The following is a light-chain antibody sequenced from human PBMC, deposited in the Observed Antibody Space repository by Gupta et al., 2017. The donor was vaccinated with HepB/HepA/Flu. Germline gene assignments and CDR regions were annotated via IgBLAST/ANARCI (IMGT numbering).Light chain of an antibody. CDR2: EVI. CDR1: GSDVGIANL. CDR3: CSYASSTTHLV. Sequence: QSALTQPAPVSGSPGPSITLPCTGTGSDVGIANLVSWYQLRPDKAPKLLIYEVIQRPSGLPNRSSGSKSGNTASLTISGLQAGDEADYYCCSYASSTTHLVFGGGTKLTVL. V-gene: IGLV2-23*02. J-gene: IGLJ3*02.